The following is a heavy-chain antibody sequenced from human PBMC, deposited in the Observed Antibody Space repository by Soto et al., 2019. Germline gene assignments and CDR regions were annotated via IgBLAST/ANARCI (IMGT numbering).Heavy chain of an antibody. D-gene: IGHD6-13*01. J-gene: IGHJ4*02. CDR3: AKDMIAAAGTPSYYFDY. V-gene: IGHV3-33*06. Sequence: GESLKISCAASGFTFSSYGMHWVRQAPGKGLEWVAVIWYDGSNKYYADSVKGRFTISRDNSKNTLYLQMNSLRAEDTAVYYCAKDMIAAAGTPSYYFDYWGQGTLVTVSS. CDR2: IWYDGSNK. CDR1: GFTFSSYG.